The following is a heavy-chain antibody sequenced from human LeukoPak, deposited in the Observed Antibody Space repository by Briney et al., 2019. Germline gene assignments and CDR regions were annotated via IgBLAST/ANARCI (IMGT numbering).Heavy chain of an antibody. CDR1: GFTFSSYA. Sequence: GGSLRLSCAASGFTFSSYAMSWVRQAPGKGLEWVSAISGSGGSTYYADSVKGRFTISRDNAKNSLYLQMNSLRAEDTAVYYCAREVRDFWSGYWFDYWGQGTLVTVSS. CDR3: AREVRDFWSGYWFDY. V-gene: IGHV3-23*01. D-gene: IGHD3-3*01. J-gene: IGHJ4*02. CDR2: ISGSGGST.